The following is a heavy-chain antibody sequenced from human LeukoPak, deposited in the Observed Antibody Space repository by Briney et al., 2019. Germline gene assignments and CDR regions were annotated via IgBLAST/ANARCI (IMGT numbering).Heavy chain of an antibody. Sequence: SETLSLTCTVSGGSISSYYWSWIRQPPGKGLEWIGYIYYSGSTNYNPSLKSRVTISVDTSKNQFSLKLSSVTAADTAVYYCARTISSSWYFWFDLWGQGTLVTVSS. V-gene: IGHV4-59*01. CDR3: ARTISSSWYFWFDL. D-gene: IGHD6-13*01. CDR2: IYYSGST. CDR1: GGSISSYY. J-gene: IGHJ5*02.